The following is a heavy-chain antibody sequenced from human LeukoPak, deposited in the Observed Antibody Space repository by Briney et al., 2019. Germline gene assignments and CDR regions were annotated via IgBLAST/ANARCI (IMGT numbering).Heavy chain of an antibody. Sequence: SETLSLTCTVSGGSISSYYWSWIRQPAGKGLEWIGRIYGTGSTNYNPSLKSRVTMSVDTSKNQFSLRLRSVTAADTAVYYCARQIASAGTAGFDFWGQGALVTVSS. V-gene: IGHV4-4*07. CDR1: GGSISSYY. CDR2: IYGTGST. D-gene: IGHD6-13*01. CDR3: ARQIASAGTAGFDF. J-gene: IGHJ4*02.